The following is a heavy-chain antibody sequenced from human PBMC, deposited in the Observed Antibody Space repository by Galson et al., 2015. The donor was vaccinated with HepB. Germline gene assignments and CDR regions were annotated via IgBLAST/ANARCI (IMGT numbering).Heavy chain of an antibody. CDR3: ARDGYGDQYLYSYYYGMDV. V-gene: IGHV3-30-3*01. Sequence: SLRLSCAASGFIFSNYALHWVRQAPGKGLEWVAIISYDGSNENYADSVKGRFTISRDNSKNTLSLQMNSLRAEDTAVYYCARDGYGDQYLYSYYYGMDVWGQGTTVTVSS. J-gene: IGHJ6*02. CDR1: GFIFSNYA. CDR2: ISYDGSNE. D-gene: IGHD4-17*01.